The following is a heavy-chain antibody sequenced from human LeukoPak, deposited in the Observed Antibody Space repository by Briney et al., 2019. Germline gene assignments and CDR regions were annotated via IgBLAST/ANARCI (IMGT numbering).Heavy chain of an antibody. CDR3: ARREGVKSSSWPYDY. V-gene: IGHV1-69*13. CDR2: IIPIFGTA. J-gene: IGHJ4*02. Sequence: SVKVSCKASAGTFSSYAISWVRQAPGQGLEWMGGIIPIFGTANYAQKFQGRVTITADESTSTAYMELSSLRSEDTAVYYCARREGVKSSSWPYDYWGQGTLVTVSS. CDR1: AGTFSSYA. D-gene: IGHD6-13*01.